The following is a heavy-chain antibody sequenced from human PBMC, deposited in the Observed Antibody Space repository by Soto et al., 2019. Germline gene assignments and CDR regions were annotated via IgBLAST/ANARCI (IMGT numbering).Heavy chain of an antibody. J-gene: IGHJ5*02. Sequence: PSETLSLTCAVYGGSFSGYYWSWIRQPPGKGLEWIGEINHSGSTNYNPSLKSRVTISVDTSKNQLSLKLSSVTAADTAVYYCARVVVPAVGDWFDPWGQGTLVTVSS. D-gene: IGHD2-2*01. V-gene: IGHV4-34*01. CDR3: ARVVVPAVGDWFDP. CDR2: INHSGST. CDR1: GGSFSGYY.